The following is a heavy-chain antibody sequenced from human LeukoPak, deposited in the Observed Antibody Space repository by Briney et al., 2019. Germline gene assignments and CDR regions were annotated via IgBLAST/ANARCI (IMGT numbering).Heavy chain of an antibody. D-gene: IGHD6-6*01. CDR3: ARGGAARLHFQN. V-gene: IGHV4-59*01. J-gene: IGHJ1*01. CDR2: IYHSGST. Sequence: GTLSLTCTVSGGSISSYYLNWIRQPPGKGLEWIGYIYHSGSTNYNPSLQSRVTISVDTSKNQFSLNLNSVTAADTAVYYCARGGAARLHFQNWGQGTLVTVSS. CDR1: GGSISSYY.